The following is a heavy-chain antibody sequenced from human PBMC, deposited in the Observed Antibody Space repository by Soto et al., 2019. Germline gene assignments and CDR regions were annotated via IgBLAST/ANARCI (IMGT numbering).Heavy chain of an antibody. CDR2: TYYSGRI. CDR1: GRAISSSDHY. CDR3: ATGPGGEHNVVAVAARGMYDYFNI. D-gene: IGHD2-21*02. V-gene: IGHV4-39*01. Sequence: PSETLSLTCNVSGRAISSSDHYWGWIRQSPGQGLQWLGTTYYSGRIDYNPSLKSRVTISVDTSKNQLSLRLASMTAADTATYRSATGPGGEHNVVAVAARGMYDYFNIWGQGTRVTVSS. J-gene: IGHJ3*02.